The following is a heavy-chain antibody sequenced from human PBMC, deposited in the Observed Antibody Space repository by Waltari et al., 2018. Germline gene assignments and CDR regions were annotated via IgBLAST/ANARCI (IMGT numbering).Heavy chain of an antibody. D-gene: IGHD6-6*01. V-gene: IGHV4-59*01. CDR3: ARDTAARYFDY. CDR2: IYYSGST. Sequence: GSISSYYWSWIRQPPGKGLEWIGYIYYSGSTNYNPSLKSRVTISVDTSKNQFSLKLSSVTAADTAVYYCARDTAARYFDYWGQGTLVTVSS. J-gene: IGHJ4*02. CDR1: GSISSYY.